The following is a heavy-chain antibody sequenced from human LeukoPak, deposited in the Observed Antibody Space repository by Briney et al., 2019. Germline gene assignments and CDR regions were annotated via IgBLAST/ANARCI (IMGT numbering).Heavy chain of an antibody. CDR1: GGSFSGYY. J-gene: IGHJ4*02. Sequence: SETLSLTCAVYGGSFSGYYWSWIRQPPGKGLEWIGEINHSGSTNYNPSLKSRVTISVDTSKNQFSLKLSAVTAADTAVYYCARVRQWLVGRPFDYWGQGTLVTVSS. CDR2: INHSGST. CDR3: ARVRQWLVGRPFDY. D-gene: IGHD6-19*01. V-gene: IGHV4-34*01.